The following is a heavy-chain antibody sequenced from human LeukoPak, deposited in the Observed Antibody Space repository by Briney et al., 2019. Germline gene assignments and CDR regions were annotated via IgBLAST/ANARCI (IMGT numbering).Heavy chain of an antibody. D-gene: IGHD6-13*01. J-gene: IGHJ4*02. CDR2: IYPGDSDT. Sequence: GESLKISCKGSGYSFTSYWIAWVRQMPGKGLEWMGIIYPGDSDTRFSPSFQGQVTISADRSISTAYLQWSSLKASDTAMYYCARLLRNIAAAVYYFDNWGQGTLVTVSS. CDR3: ARLLRNIAAAVYYFDN. CDR1: GYSFTSYW. V-gene: IGHV5-51*01.